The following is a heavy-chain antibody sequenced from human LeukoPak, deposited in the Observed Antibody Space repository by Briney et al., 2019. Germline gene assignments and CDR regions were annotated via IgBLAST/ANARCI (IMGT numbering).Heavy chain of an antibody. CDR1: GFTFSSYA. V-gene: IGHV3-23*01. CDR3: AELGITMIGGV. CDR2: ISISRST. J-gene: IGHJ6*04. Sequence: GGSLRLSCAASGFTFSSYAMSWVRQAPGKGLEWVSSISISRSTYYADSVKGRFTISRDNSKNTVSLQMNSLRAEDTAVYYCAELGITMIGGVWGKGTTVTISS. D-gene: IGHD3-10*02.